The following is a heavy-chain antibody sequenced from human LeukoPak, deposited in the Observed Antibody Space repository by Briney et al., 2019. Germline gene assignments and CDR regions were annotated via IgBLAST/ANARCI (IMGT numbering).Heavy chain of an antibody. J-gene: IGHJ4*02. V-gene: IGHV3-23*01. CDR3: AKDRRIAVAGTQIGY. CDR2: ISGSGGST. D-gene: IGHD6-19*01. CDR1: GFTFSGYY. Sequence: PGGSLRLSCAVSGFTFSGYYMSWIRQAPGKGLEWVSAISGSGGSTYYADSVKGRFTISRDNSKNTLYLQMNSLRAEDTAVYYCAKDRRIAVAGTQIGYWGQGTLVTVSS.